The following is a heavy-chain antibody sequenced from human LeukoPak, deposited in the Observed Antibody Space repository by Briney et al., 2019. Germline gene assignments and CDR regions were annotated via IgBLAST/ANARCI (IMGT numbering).Heavy chain of an antibody. CDR2: ISSSGSTI. J-gene: IGHJ4*02. V-gene: IGHV3-11*01. Sequence: GTLSLTFTVPDGSINGNYWSWIRQAPGKGLEWVSYISSSGSTIYYADSVKGRFTISRDNAKNSLYLQMNSLRAEDTAVYYCANSIAAAGRGVGYWGQGTLVTVSS. CDR3: ANSIAAAGRGVGY. CDR1: DGSINGNY. D-gene: IGHD6-13*01.